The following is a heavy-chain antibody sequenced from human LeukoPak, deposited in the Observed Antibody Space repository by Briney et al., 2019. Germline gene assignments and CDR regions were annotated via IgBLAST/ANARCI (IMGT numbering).Heavy chain of an antibody. V-gene: IGHV1-2*02. CDR1: GYTFTGYY. Sequence: ASVKVSCKASGYTFTGYYMHWVRQAPGQGLGWMGWINPNAGGTNYAQKFQGRVTMTRDTSISTAYMELSRLRSDDTAVYYCATLYGDYVSSDYWGQGTLVTVSS. CDR3: ATLYGDYVSSDY. J-gene: IGHJ4*02. D-gene: IGHD4-17*01. CDR2: INPNAGGT.